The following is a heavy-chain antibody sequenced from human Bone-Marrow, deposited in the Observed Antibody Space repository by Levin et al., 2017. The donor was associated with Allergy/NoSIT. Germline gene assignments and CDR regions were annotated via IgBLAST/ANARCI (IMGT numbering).Heavy chain of an antibody. V-gene: IGHV4-4*07. CDR2: ILRSGTT. CDR3: ATERVVAGASDY. CDR1: GGSVSSSD. D-gene: IGHD6-19*01. Sequence: SQTLSLTCTVSGGSVSSSDWTWIRQSAGKEPEWIGRILRSGTTNDKPSLRGRVTMSLDTSKNELSLKLTSVTAADTAVYYCATERVVAGASDYWGQGTLVIVSS. J-gene: IGHJ4*02.